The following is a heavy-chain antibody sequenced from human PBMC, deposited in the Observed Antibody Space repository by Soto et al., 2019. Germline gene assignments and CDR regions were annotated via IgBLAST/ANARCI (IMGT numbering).Heavy chain of an antibody. J-gene: IGHJ5*01. D-gene: IGHD3-22*01. CDR2: INHSGRV. CDR3: STRAYDTNGYYRFDP. CDR1: GGSFSGHS. V-gene: IGHV4-34*01. Sequence: PSETLSLTCAVYGGSFSGHSWTWIRQSPGEGLEWIGDINHSGRVNYSPSLKSRVTISLDTSKNQFSLTLSAVTAADTAMYYCSTRAYDTNGYYRFDPWGQGTLVTVSS.